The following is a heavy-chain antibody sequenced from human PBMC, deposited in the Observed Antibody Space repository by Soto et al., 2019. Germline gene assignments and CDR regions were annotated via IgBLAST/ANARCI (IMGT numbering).Heavy chain of an antibody. CDR1: GGSISSYY. CDR2: IYYSGST. CDR3: ARQAGITIFEGYFDY. Sequence: SETLSLTCTVSGGSISSYYWSWIRQPPGKGLEWIGYIYYSGSTNYNPSLKSRVTISVDTSKNQFSLKLSSVTAADTAVYYCARQAGITIFEGYFDYWGQGTLVTVSS. J-gene: IGHJ4*02. V-gene: IGHV4-59*01. D-gene: IGHD3-3*01.